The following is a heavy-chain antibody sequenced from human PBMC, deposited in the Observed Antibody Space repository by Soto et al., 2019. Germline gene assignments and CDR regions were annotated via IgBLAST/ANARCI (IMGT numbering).Heavy chain of an antibody. CDR3: ARLGAYCGADCYDAFDI. D-gene: IGHD2-21*02. CDR2: IYPGDSDS. CDR1: GYSFTSYW. J-gene: IGHJ3*02. V-gene: IGHV5-51*01. Sequence: PGASLKISCEGSGYSFTSYWIGWVRQSPGKGLEWMGIIYPGDSDSRYSPSFQGQVTISADKSISTAYMQWSSLKASDTAMYYCARLGAYCGADCYDAFDIWGQGTMVTVSS.